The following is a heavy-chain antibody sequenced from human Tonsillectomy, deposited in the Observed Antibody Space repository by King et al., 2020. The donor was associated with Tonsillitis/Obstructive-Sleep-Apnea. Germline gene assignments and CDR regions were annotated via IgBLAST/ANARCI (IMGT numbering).Heavy chain of an antibody. CDR1: GLTASSNY. CDR3: ATTTVRLWDFDL. D-gene: IGHD4-17*01. Sequence: VQLVESGGGLVQPGGSLSPSGAASGLTASSNYMSWVRQAPGKGLEGVSVIYSGGSTYYADSVKGRFTISRDNSKNTLYLQMNSLRAEDTAVYYCATTTVRLWDFDLWGRGTLVTVSS. J-gene: IGHJ2*01. V-gene: IGHV3-66*01. CDR2: IYSGGST.